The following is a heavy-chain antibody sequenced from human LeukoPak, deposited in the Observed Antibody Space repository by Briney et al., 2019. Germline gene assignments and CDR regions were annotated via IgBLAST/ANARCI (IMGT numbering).Heavy chain of an antibody. V-gene: IGHV4-59*01. CDR3: ARGKGHPGSYYYYYMDV. D-gene: IGHD3-10*01. J-gene: IGHJ6*03. Sequence: SETLSLTCTVSGGSISSYYWSWIRQPPGKGLEWIGYIYYSGSTNYNPSLKSRVTISVDASKNQFSLKLSSVTAADTAVYYCARGKGHPGSYYYYYMDVWGKGTTVTVSS. CDR1: GGSISSYY. CDR2: IYYSGST.